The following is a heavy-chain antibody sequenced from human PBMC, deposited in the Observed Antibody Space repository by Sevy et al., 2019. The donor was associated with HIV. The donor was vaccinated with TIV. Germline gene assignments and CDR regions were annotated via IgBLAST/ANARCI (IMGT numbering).Heavy chain of an antibody. CDR2: IKGKTDGGTT. D-gene: IGHD3-3*01. CDR3: TTKSDFWSGYQYFDL. J-gene: IGHJ2*01. Sequence: GGSLRLSCATSGLTFSRAWMTWVRQAPGKGLEWVGHIKGKTDGGTTDYAAPVKGRFTISRDESKNTVYLQINSLKTEDTAVYYCTTKSDFWSGYQYFDLWGRGTLVTVSS. CDR1: GLTFSRAW. V-gene: IGHV3-15*01.